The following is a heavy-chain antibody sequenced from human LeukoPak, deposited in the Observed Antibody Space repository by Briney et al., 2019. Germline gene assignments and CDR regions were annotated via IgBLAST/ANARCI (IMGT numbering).Heavy chain of an antibody. J-gene: IGHJ6*03. D-gene: IGHD3-3*01. V-gene: IGHV3-7*01. CDR1: GFTFISYW. CDR3: AREGTNYDFWSGYSYYYYMDV. Sequence: GGSLRLSCAASGFTFISYWMSWVRQAPGKGLEWVANIKQDGSEKYYVDSVKGRFTISRDNAKNSLYLQMNSLRAEDTAVYYCAREGTNYDFWSGYSYYYYMDVWGKGTTVTVSS. CDR2: IKQDGSEK.